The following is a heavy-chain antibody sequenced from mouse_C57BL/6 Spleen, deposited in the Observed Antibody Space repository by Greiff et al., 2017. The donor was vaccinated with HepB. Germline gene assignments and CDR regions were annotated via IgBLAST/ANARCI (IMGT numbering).Heavy chain of an antibody. Sequence: QVQLQQPGAELVRPGTSVKLSCKASGYTFTSYWMLWVKQRPGQGLEWIGVIDPSDSYTNYNQKFKGKATLTVDTSSSTAYMQLSSLTSEDSAVYYCARGNPWFAYWGQGTLVTVSA. J-gene: IGHJ3*01. CDR2: IDPSDSYT. CDR3: ARGNPWFAY. V-gene: IGHV1-59*01. CDR1: GYTFTSYW.